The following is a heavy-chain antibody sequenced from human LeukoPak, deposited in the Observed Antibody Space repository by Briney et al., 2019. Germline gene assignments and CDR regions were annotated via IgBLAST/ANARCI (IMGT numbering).Heavy chain of an antibody. V-gene: IGHV3-23*01. J-gene: IGHJ4*02. CDR3: ASYPRALWFGVPKEY. Sequence: GSLRLSCAASGFTFSSYAMSWVRQAPGKGLEWVSAISGSGGSTYYADSVKGRFTISRDNSKNTLYLQMNSLRAEDTAVYYCASYPRALWFGVPKEYWGQGTLVTVSS. CDR2: ISGSGGST. D-gene: IGHD3-10*01. CDR1: GFTFSSYA.